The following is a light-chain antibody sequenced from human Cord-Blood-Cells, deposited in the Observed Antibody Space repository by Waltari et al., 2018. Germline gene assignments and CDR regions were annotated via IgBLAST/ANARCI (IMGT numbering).Light chain of an antibody. CDR3: ETWDSNTWV. Sequence: QPVLTQSSSASASLGSSVKLTCTLSSGHSSYIIAWHHQQPGKAPRYLMKLEGSGSYNKGSGVPDRFSGSSSGADRYLTISNLQFEDEADYYCETWDSNTWVFGGGTKLTVL. CDR2: LEGSGSY. J-gene: IGLJ3*02. CDR1: SGHSSYI. V-gene: IGLV4-60*02.